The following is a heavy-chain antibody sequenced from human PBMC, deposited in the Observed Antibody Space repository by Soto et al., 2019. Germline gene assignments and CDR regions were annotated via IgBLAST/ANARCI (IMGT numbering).Heavy chain of an antibody. CDR2: ISSSSSTI. J-gene: IGHJ6*03. D-gene: IGHD6-6*01. CDR1: GFTFSSYS. V-gene: IGHV3-48*01. CDR3: AREGSSSSQYYYYYYYMDV. Sequence: AGGSLRLSCAPSGFTFSSYSMNWVRQAPGKGLEWVSYISSSSSTIYYADSVKGRFTISRDNAKNSLYLQMNSLRAEDTAVYYCAREGSSSSQYYYYYYYMDVWGKGTTVTVSS.